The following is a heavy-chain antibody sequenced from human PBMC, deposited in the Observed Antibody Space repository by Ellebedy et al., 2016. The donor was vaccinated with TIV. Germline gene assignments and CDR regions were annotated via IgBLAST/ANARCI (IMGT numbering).Heavy chain of an antibody. CDR3: ARRGIRRDGYKSFDY. Sequence: GESLKISXKGSGYSFTSYWIGWVRQMPGKGLEWMGIIYPGDSDTRYSPSFQGQVTISADKSISTAYLQWSSLKASDTAMYYCARRGIRRDGYKSFDYWGQGTLVTVSS. D-gene: IGHD5-24*01. J-gene: IGHJ4*02. CDR2: IYPGDSDT. CDR1: GYSFTSYW. V-gene: IGHV5-51*01.